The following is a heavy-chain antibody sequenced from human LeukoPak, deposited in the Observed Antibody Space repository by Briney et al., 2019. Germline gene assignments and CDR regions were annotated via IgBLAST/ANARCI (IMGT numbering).Heavy chain of an antibody. CDR2: ITHSGST. CDR3: ARHAGASPMYYFDY. D-gene: IGHD4/OR15-4a*01. V-gene: IGHV4-34*01. Sequence: TLSLTCDVHGESLSGYYWSWIRQPPGKGLEWIGEITHSGSTNYNPSLVSRVTISVDTSKNQYSLRLSSVTAADTAVYYCARHAGASPMYYFDYWDQGTLVIVSS. CDR1: GESLSGYY. J-gene: IGHJ4*02.